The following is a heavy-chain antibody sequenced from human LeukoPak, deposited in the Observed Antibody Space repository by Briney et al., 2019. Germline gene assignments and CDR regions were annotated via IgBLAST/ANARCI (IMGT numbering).Heavy chain of an antibody. CDR3: ARTDVGHSAYDD. CDR1: GESFSGYF. D-gene: IGHD5-12*01. J-gene: IGHJ4*02. CDR2: INHSGTT. Sequence: SETLSLTCAVYGESFSGYFWTWIRQPPGGGLEWIGEINHSGTTNYNPSLKSRVTISVDTSKNQFSLKLSSVTAADTAVYYCARTDVGHSAYDDWGQGTLVTVSS. V-gene: IGHV4-34*01.